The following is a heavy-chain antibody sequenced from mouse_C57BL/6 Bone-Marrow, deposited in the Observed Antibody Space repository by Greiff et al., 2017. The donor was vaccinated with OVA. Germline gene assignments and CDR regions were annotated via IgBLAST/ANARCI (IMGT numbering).Heavy chain of an antibody. CDR2: IYPGSGST. Sequence: VKLQQPGAELVKPGASVKMSCKASGYTFTSYWLTWVKQRPGQGLEWIGDIYPGSGSTNYNEKFKSKATLTVDTSSSTAYMQLSSLTSEDSAVYYCAGRQDYFDYWGQGTTLTVSS. CDR3: AGRQDYFDY. J-gene: IGHJ2*01. CDR1: GYTFTSYW. V-gene: IGHV1-55*01. D-gene: IGHD3-2*02.